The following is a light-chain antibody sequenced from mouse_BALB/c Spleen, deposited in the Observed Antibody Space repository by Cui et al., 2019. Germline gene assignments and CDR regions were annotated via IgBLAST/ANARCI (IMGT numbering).Light chain of an antibody. CDR1: ENIYSN. CDR3: QHFWGTPFT. V-gene: IGKV12-46*01. J-gene: IGKJ4*01. Sequence: DIQMPQSPASLSVSVGETVPITCRASENIYSNLAWYQQKQGKSPQLLVYAATNLADGVPSRFSGSGSGTQYSLKINSLQSEDFGSYYCQHFWGTPFTFGSGTKLEIK. CDR2: AAT.